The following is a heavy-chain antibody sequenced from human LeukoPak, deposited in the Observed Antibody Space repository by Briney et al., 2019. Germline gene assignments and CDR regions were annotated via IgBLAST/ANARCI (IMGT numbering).Heavy chain of an antibody. Sequence: SETLSLICTVSGGSISSYYWSWIRQPPGKGLEWIGYIYYSGSTNYNPSLESRVTISVDASKNQFSLELNSVTAADTAVYYCARDQQYHRPAGWFDPWGQGTLVTVSS. J-gene: IGHJ5*02. CDR3: ARDQQYHRPAGWFDP. CDR1: GGSISSYY. D-gene: IGHD1-14*01. V-gene: IGHV4-59*08. CDR2: IYYSGST.